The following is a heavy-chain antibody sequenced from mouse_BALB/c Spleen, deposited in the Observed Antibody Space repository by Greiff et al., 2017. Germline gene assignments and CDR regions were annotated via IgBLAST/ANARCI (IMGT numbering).Heavy chain of an antibody. Sequence: EVKLMESGGGLVQPGGSRKLSCAASGLTFSSFGMHWVRQAPEKGLEWVAYISSGSSTIYYADTVKGRFTISRDNPKNTLFLQMTSLRSEDTAMYYCARSRTGTRYFDVWGAGTTVTVSS. V-gene: IGHV5-17*02. CDR1: GLTFSSFG. CDR2: ISSGSSTI. J-gene: IGHJ1*01. CDR3: ARSRTGTRYFDV. D-gene: IGHD4-1*01.